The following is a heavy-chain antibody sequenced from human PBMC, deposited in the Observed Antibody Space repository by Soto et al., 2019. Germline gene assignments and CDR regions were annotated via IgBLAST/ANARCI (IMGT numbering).Heavy chain of an antibody. CDR1: GGSISSGGYY. J-gene: IGHJ3*02. Sequence: QVQLQESGPGLVKPSQTLSLTCTVSGGSISSGGYYWSWIRQHPGKGLEWIGYIYYSGSTYYNPSLKSRVNISVDTSKNQFSLKLSSVTAADTAVYYCAREAGGNDYIWGSYRYGDAFDIWGQGTMVTVSS. D-gene: IGHD3-16*02. V-gene: IGHV4-31*03. CDR2: IYYSGST. CDR3: AREAGGNDYIWGSYRYGDAFDI.